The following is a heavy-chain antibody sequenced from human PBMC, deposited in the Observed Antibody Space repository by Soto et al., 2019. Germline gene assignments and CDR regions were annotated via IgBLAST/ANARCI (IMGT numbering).Heavy chain of an antibody. V-gene: IGHV1-3*01. D-gene: IGHD3-10*01. CDR1: GYTFTSYA. CDR3: ARGSTIVRGAPSWFDP. Sequence: GASVKVSCKASGYTFTSYAMHWVRQAHGQRLEWMGWINAGNGNTKYSQKFQGRVTITRDTSASTAYMELSSLRSDDTAVYYCARGSTIVRGAPSWFDPWGQGTLVTVSS. J-gene: IGHJ5*02. CDR2: INAGNGNT.